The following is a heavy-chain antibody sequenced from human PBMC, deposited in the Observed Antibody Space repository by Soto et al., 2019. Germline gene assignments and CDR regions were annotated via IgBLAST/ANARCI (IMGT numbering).Heavy chain of an antibody. V-gene: IGHV1-69*04. Sequence: QVQLVQSGAEVKKPGSSMKVSCKASGGTFSSYVFSWVRQAPGQGIEWMGRIIPMFGITNYAQKFEGRVTIPADTSTTTVDMELKRLLSEDTAIYYCARDRALNTAALVMAYWGQGTLVTVSS. CDR1: GGTFSSYV. CDR3: ARDRALNTAALVMAY. CDR2: IIPMFGIT. J-gene: IGHJ4*02. D-gene: IGHD2-21*01.